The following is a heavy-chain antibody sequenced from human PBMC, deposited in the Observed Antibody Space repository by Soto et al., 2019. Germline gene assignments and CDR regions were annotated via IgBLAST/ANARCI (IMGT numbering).Heavy chain of an antibody. CDR3: ARAALTWWFDP. D-gene: IGHD6-25*01. CDR2: IYHSGST. Sequence: SETLSLTCAVSGGSISSGGYSWSWIRQPPGKGLEWIGYIYHSGSTYYNPSLKSRVTVSVDRSKNQFSLKLSSVTAADTAVYYCARAALTWWFDPWGQGTLVTVSS. J-gene: IGHJ5*02. V-gene: IGHV4-30-2*01. CDR1: GGSISSGGYS.